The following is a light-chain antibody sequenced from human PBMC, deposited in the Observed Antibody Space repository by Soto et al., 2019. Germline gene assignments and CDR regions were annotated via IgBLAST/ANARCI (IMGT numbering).Light chain of an antibody. Sequence: EIVLTQSPGTLSLSPGESATLSCRASRSLDSGQLAWYQQKVGRAPRLLIHGAFMRATGIPDRFSGSGSGTDFTLTIARLEPEDFAVYYCQQYGDSPRTFGQGTRLETK. CDR2: GAF. CDR3: QQYGDSPRT. CDR1: RSLDSGQ. V-gene: IGKV3-20*01. J-gene: IGKJ5*01.